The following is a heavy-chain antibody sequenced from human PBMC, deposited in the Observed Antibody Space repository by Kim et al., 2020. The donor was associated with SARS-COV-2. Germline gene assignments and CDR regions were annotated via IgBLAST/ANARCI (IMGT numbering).Heavy chain of an antibody. V-gene: IGHV4-39*01. CDR2: ST. J-gene: IGHJ5*02. CDR3: ARHVGPKFDP. Sequence: STYYNPSLKSRVTISVDTSKNQFSRKLSSVTAADTAVYYCARHVGPKFDPWGQGTLVTVSS.